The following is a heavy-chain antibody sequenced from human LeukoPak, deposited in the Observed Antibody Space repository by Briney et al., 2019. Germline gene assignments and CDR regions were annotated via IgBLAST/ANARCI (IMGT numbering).Heavy chain of an antibody. V-gene: IGHV4-30-4*01. J-gene: IGHJ4*02. CDR2: IYYSGST. CDR3: AGDSSSWSLASVY. CDR1: GGSISSGDYY. Sequence: SQTLSLTCSVSGGSISSGDYYWSWIRQPPGEGLEWIGYIYYSGSTFYNPSLRSRVAIAVDTSKNRFSLKLGSVTAADTAVYYCAGDSSSWSLASVYWGQGTLVTVSS. D-gene: IGHD6-13*01.